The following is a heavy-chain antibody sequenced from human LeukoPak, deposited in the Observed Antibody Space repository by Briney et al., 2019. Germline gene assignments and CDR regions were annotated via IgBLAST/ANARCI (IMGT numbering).Heavy chain of an antibody. Sequence: GESLKISCKASGYSFSSYWIGWVRQMPGKGLECMGIIYPGDSDTRYSPAFQGQVTISVDKSISTAYLQWSSLKASDTAMYYCARRVYPTYYFDYWGQGTLVTVSS. D-gene: IGHD2-8*01. CDR3: ARRVYPTYYFDY. CDR2: IYPGDSDT. V-gene: IGHV5-51*01. J-gene: IGHJ4*02. CDR1: GYSFSSYW.